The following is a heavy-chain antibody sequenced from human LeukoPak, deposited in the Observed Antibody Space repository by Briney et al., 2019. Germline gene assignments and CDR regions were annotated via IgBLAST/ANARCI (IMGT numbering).Heavy chain of an antibody. D-gene: IGHD6-13*01. J-gene: IGHJ4*02. CDR2: IYTKGGT. CDR3: ARSRPASGSIDY. V-gene: IGHV4-4*07. CDR1: GGSVSSFH. Sequence: PSETLTLTCTVSGGSVSSFHWSWIRQPAGKGLEWIGRIYTKGGTNYNPSLKSRVTVSVDTSKNQFSLKLYSVTAADTAVYYCARSRPASGSIDYWGQGTLLTVSS.